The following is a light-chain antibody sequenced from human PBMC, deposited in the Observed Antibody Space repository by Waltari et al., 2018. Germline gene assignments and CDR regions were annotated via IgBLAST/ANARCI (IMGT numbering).Light chain of an antibody. J-gene: IGKJ1*01. CDR2: KAS. V-gene: IGKV1-5*03. CDR3: QQYHSYSLT. Sequence: DIQMPQSPSTLSALVGHITTIPCRASQSVNGWLAWYQQNPGKAPKILIYKASSLESGVPSRFGGSGSGTEFTLTIDSLQPDDFATYYCQQYHSYSLTFGQGTKVEIK. CDR1: QSVNGW.